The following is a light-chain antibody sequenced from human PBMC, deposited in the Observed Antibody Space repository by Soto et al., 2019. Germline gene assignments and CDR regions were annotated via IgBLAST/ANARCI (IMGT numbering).Light chain of an antibody. Sequence: DIQMTQSPSSLSASVGDRVTISCRASQGVSSYLAWFQQKPGKVPKLLIYAASTLQSGVPSRFSGSGSGTDFTLTVSSLQPDDVATYYCQKYDNAPLTFGGGTRWIS. V-gene: IGKV1-27*01. CDR2: AAS. CDR1: QGVSSY. J-gene: IGKJ4*01. CDR3: QKYDNAPLT.